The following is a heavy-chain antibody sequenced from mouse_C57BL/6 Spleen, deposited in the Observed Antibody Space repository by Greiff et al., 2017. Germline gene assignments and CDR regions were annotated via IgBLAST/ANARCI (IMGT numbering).Heavy chain of an antibody. J-gene: IGHJ4*01. CDR2: IDPNSGGT. CDR3: ARGDLLRPLYYDARDY. CDR1: GYTFTSYW. Sequence: VQLQQPGAELVKPGASVKLSCKASGYTFTSYWMHWVKQRPGRGLEWIGRIDPNSGGTKYNDTFKSKATLTVDKPSSTAYMQLSSLTSEDSAVYNCARGDLLRPLYYDARDYWGQGTTVTVSS. V-gene: IGHV1-72*01. D-gene: IGHD3-2*02.